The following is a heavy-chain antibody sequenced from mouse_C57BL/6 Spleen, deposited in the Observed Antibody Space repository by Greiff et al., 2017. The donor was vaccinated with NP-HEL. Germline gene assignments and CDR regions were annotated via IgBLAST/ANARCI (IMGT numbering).Heavy chain of an antibody. Sequence: QVQLQQSGAELVRPGASVTLSCKASGYTFTDYEMHWVKQTPVHGLEWIGAIDPETGGTAYNQKFKGKAILTADKSSSTAYMELRSLTSEDSAVYYCTREVYDGYYDSYFDYWGQGTTLTVSS. J-gene: IGHJ2*01. D-gene: IGHD2-3*01. CDR1: GYTFTDYE. V-gene: IGHV1-15*01. CDR3: TREVYDGYYDSYFDY. CDR2: IDPETGGT.